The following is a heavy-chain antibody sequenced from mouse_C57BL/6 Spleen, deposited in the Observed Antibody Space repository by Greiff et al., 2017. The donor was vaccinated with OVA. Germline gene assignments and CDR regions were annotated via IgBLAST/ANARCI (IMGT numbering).Heavy chain of an antibody. CDR3: ARSENYFDY. CDR1: GYTFTDYN. Sequence: EVQLVESGPELVKPGASVKMSCKASGYTFTDYNMHWVKQSHGKSLEWIGYINPNNGGTSYNQKFKGKATLTVNKSSSTAYMELRSLTSEDSAVYYCARSENYFDYWGQGTTLTVSS. J-gene: IGHJ2*01. CDR2: INPNNGGT. V-gene: IGHV1-22*01.